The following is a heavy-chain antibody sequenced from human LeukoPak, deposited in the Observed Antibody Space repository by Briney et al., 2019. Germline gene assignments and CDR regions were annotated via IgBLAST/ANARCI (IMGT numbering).Heavy chain of an antibody. CDR3: ARRGWDSTFDY. CDR2: IYYSGST. J-gene: IGHJ4*02. Sequence: PSETLSLTCTVSGGSISSYYWSWIRQPPGKGLEWIGYIYYSGSTNYNPSLKSRVTISVDTSKNQFSLKLSSVTAADTAVYYCARRGWDSTFDYWGQGTLVTVSS. D-gene: IGHD2/OR15-2a*01. CDR1: GGSISSYY. V-gene: IGHV4-59*01.